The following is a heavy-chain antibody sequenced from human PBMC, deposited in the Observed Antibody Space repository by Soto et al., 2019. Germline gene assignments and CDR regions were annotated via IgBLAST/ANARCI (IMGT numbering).Heavy chain of an antibody. CDR3: AKDHIVAAAPDY. J-gene: IGHJ4*02. CDR1: GFTFSSYG. D-gene: IGHD2-2*01. CDR2: ISYDGSNK. V-gene: IGHV3-30*18. Sequence: QVQLVESGGGVVQPGRSLRLSCAASGFTFSSYGMHWVRQAPGKGLEWVAVISYDGSNKYYADSVKGRFTISRDNSKNTLYMQMNSLRAEDTAIYYCAKDHIVAAAPDYWGQGTLVTVSS.